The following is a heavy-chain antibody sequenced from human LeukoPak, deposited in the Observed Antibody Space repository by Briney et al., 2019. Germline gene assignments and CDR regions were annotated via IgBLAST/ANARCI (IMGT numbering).Heavy chain of an antibody. Sequence: ASVTVSFTASGYTFTVYYMHWVRHAPGQGLEWMGWINPNSGGTNYAQKFQGRVTMTRDTSISTAYMELSRLRSDDTAVYYCARDRGSSDYWGQGTLVTVSS. CDR2: INPNSGGT. D-gene: IGHD2-15*01. J-gene: IGHJ4*02. CDR1: GYTFTVYY. CDR3: ARDRGSSDY. V-gene: IGHV1-2*02.